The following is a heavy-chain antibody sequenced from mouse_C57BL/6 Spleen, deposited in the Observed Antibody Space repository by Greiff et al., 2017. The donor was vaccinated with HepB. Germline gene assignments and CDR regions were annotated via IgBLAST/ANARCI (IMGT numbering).Heavy chain of an antibody. CDR2: ISNGGGST. CDR3: ARLITTVERYAMDY. J-gene: IGHJ4*01. Sequence: EVMLVESGGGLVQPGGSLKLSCAASGFTFSDYYMYWVRQTPEKRLEWVAYISNGGGSTYYPDTVKGRFTISRDNAKNTLYLQMSRLKSEDTAMYYCARLITTVERYAMDYWGQGTSVTVSS. V-gene: IGHV5-12*01. D-gene: IGHD1-1*01. CDR1: GFTFSDYY.